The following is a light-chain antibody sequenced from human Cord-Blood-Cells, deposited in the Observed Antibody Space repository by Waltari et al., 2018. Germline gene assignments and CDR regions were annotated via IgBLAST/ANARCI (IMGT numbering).Light chain of an antibody. CDR3: GTWDSSLSAYV. V-gene: IGLV1-51*02. J-gene: IGLJ1*01. CDR2: ENN. CDR1: SSNIGHTY. Sequence: QSVLTQPLSLSAAPGQEVTITCSRTSSNIGHTYVPCYQQLTGTATKLLIYENNKRPSGIPDRFSGSKSGTSATLDITGLQTGDEADYYCGTWDSSLSAYVFGTGTKVTVL.